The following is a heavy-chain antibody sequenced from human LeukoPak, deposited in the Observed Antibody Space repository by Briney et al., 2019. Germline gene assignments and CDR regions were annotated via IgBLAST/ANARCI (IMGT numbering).Heavy chain of an antibody. J-gene: IGHJ4*02. CDR3: ARGRYRKGSYYILGDFGTPKYYFDY. CDR2: INHSGST. V-gene: IGHV4-34*01. Sequence: SETLSLTCAVYGGSFSGYYWSGIRQPPGKGLEGIGEINHSGSTKYNPSLKSRVTISVDTSKNQFSLKLSSVTAADTAVYYCARGRYRKGSYYILGDFGTPKYYFDYWGQGTLVTVSS. CDR1: GGSFSGYY. D-gene: IGHD1-26*01.